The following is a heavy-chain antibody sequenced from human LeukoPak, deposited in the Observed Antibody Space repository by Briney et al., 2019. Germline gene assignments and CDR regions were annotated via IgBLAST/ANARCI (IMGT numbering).Heavy chain of an antibody. CDR2: ISGSGGST. CDR3: ARTMTIFGIGYYFDY. D-gene: IGHD3-3*01. J-gene: IGHJ4*02. V-gene: IGHV3-23*01. CDR1: GFTFSSYS. Sequence: GGSLRLSCAASGFTFSSYSMNWVRQAPGKGLEWVSAISGSGGSTYYADSVKGRFTISRDNSKNTLYLQMNSLRAEDTAVYYCARTMTIFGIGYYFDYWGQGTLVTVSS.